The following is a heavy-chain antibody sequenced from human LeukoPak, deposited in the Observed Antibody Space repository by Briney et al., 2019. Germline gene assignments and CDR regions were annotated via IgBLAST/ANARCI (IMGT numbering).Heavy chain of an antibody. CDR1: GFTFSSYA. J-gene: IGHJ4*02. V-gene: IGHV3-23*01. CDR2: ISGSGGST. D-gene: IGHD3-3*01. CDR3: ARGSYDFWSGYLAQIDY. Sequence: GGSLRLSCAASGFTFSSYAMSWVRQAPGKGLEWVSAISGSGGSTYYADSVKGRFTISRDNSKNTLYLQMNSLRAEDTAVYYCARGSYDFWSGYLAQIDYWGQGTLVTVSS.